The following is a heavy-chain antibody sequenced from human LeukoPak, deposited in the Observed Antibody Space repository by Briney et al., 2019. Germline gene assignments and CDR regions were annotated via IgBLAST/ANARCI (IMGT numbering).Heavy chain of an antibody. Sequence: GGSLRLSCVASGFSFGTFGMHWVRQPPGKGLEWVTFIGYGGDNKYYADSVKGRFTISRDNSKSTVSLQMTSLTPEDTAIYYCANRPWIAVAGQGDYWSQGTLVTVSS. CDR2: IGYGGDNK. D-gene: IGHD6-19*01. V-gene: IGHV3-30*02. J-gene: IGHJ4*02. CDR3: ANRPWIAVAGQGDY. CDR1: GFSFGTFG.